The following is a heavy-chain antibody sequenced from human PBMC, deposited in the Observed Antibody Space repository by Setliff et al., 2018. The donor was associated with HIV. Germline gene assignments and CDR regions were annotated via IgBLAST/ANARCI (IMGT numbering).Heavy chain of an antibody. J-gene: IGHJ3*01. CDR3: ARAKTTGSFFDKIHAAFNV. CDR1: GDSFKSGYY. D-gene: IGHD4-17*01. CDR2: VFYRGGA. V-gene: IGHV4-38-2*01. Sequence: SETLSLTCAAFGDSFKSGYYWGWVRQPPRKTLQWLGSVFYRGGAYYNPSLKTRLTMSLDTSKNQFPLNLTSVTAADTAVYFCARAKTTGSFFDKIHAAFNVWGPGTLVTVSS.